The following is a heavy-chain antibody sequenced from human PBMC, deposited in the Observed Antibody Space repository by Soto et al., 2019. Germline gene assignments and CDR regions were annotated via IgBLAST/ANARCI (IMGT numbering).Heavy chain of an antibody. CDR2: VIPILGMA. J-gene: IGHJ4*02. D-gene: IGHD3-10*01. Sequence: QVQLVQSGAEVKKPGSSVKVSCTASEGTFNSYTISWVRQAPGQGLEWMGRVIPILGMADFAQKFQGRVMITADKSTSTAYMVLSSLRSDDTAVYYCATNYGSGSTHFDSWGQGTLVTVSS. CDR1: EGTFNSYT. V-gene: IGHV1-69*02. CDR3: ATNYGSGSTHFDS.